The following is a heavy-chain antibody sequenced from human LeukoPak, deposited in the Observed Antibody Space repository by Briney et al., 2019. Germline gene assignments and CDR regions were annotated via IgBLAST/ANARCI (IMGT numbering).Heavy chain of an antibody. V-gene: IGHV4-30-4*01. J-gene: IGHJ3*02. CDR2: IYYSGST. CDR1: GGSISSGGYY. CDR3: ARSPRDAFDI. Sequence: SETLSLTCTVSGGSISSGGYYWSWIRQPPGKGLEWIGYIYYSGSTYYNPSLKSRVTISVDTSKNQFSLKLSSVTAADTAVYYCARSPRDAFDIWGQGTMVTVSS.